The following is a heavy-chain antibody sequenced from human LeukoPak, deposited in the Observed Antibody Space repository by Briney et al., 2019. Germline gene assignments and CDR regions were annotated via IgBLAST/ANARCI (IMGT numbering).Heavy chain of an antibody. Sequence: PGGSLRLSCAASGFTFSSYSMICVRQAPGKGLEWISYISSSSSNIYYADSVKGRFTISRDNAKNSLYLQMSSLRDEGTAVYYCARDNPIVGATITLDYWGQGALVTVSS. V-gene: IGHV3-48*02. CDR2: ISSSSSNI. CDR3: ARDNPIVGATITLDY. D-gene: IGHD1-26*01. J-gene: IGHJ4*02. CDR1: GFTFSSYS.